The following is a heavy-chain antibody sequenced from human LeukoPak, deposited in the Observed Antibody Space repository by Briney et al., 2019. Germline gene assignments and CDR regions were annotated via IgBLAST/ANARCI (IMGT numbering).Heavy chain of an antibody. J-gene: IGHJ4*02. D-gene: IGHD6-13*01. Sequence: SETLSLTCTVSGASISSHYWSWIRQPPGNALEWIGYIYDTETTNYNPSLTSRVTMSVDTSKNQFSLKLTSVTAADTALYYCASRPGGSTWYGVFDYWSRGTLVTVSS. V-gene: IGHV4-59*11. CDR1: GASISSHY. CDR3: ASRPGGSTWYGVFDY. CDR2: IYDTETT.